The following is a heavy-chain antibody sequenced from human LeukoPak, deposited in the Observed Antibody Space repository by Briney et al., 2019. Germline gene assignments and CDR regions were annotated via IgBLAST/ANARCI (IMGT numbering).Heavy chain of an antibody. CDR1: GYTFTSYG. Sequence: ASVKVSCKASGYTFTSYGISWVRQAPGQALEWMGWISAYNGNTNYAQKLQGRVTMTTDTSTSTAYMELRSLRSDDTAVYYWARTPTRLWYYYYYMDVWGKGTTVTVSS. J-gene: IGHJ6*03. V-gene: IGHV1-18*01. CDR2: ISAYNGNT. D-gene: IGHD3-16*01. CDR3: ARTPTRLWYYYYYMDV.